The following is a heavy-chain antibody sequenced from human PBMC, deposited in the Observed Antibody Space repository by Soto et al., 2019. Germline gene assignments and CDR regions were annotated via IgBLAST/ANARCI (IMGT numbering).Heavy chain of an antibody. J-gene: IGHJ4*02. CDR1: GGTFSSYT. CDR2: IIPILGIA. Sequence: QVQLVQCEAEVKKPGSSVRVSCKASGGTFSSYTISWVRQAPGQGLEWMGRIIPILGIANYAQKFQGRVTITADKSTSTAYMELSSLRSEDTAVYYCAREEYYYGSGAFFDYWGQGTLVTVSS. CDR3: AREEYYYGSGAFFDY. V-gene: IGHV1-69*08. D-gene: IGHD3-10*01.